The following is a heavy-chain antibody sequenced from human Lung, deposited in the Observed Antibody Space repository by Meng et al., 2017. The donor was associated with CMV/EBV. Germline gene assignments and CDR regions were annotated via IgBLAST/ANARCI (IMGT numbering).Heavy chain of an antibody. D-gene: IGHD5-24*01. Sequence: SETXSLTCNVSGASISRYYWSWIRQPPGKGLEWIGYIDYNGNTNHSPSLKSRVTISIDTSKSQFSLKLSSVTAADTALYYCARVADVYNIHYYFDSSGQGXLVTVSS. J-gene: IGHJ4*02. CDR1: GASISRYY. V-gene: IGHV4-59*01. CDR2: IDYNGNT. CDR3: ARVADVYNIHYYFDS.